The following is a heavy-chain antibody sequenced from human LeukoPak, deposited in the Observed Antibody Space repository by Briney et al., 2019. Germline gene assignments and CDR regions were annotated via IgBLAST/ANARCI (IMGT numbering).Heavy chain of an antibody. J-gene: IGHJ3*02. D-gene: IGHD3-22*01. CDR3: ARSVNYDSSGYYYGAFDI. V-gene: IGHV1-69*13. Sequence: ASVKVSCKASVGTFSSYAISWVRQAPGQGLEWMGGIIPIFGTANYAQKFQGRVTITADESTSTAYMELSSLRSEDTAVYYCARSVNYDSSGYYYGAFDIWGQGTMVTVSS. CDR2: IIPIFGTA. CDR1: VGTFSSYA.